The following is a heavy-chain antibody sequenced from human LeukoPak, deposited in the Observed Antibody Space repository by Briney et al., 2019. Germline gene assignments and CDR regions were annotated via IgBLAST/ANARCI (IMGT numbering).Heavy chain of an antibody. J-gene: IGHJ4*02. D-gene: IGHD6-19*01. V-gene: IGHV3-53*01. CDR3: AKATGSGWLSFDY. Sequence: GGSLRLSCPASGFTVSINYMSWVRQAPGKGLEWVSIIYSEGSTYYADSVKGRFTISRDNSKNTLYLQMNSLRAEDTAVYYCAKATGSGWLSFDYWGQGTLVTVSS. CDR1: GFTVSINY. CDR2: IYSEGST.